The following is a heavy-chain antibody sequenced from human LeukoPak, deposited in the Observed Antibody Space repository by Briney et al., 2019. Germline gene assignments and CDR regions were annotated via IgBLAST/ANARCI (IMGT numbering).Heavy chain of an antibody. CDR2: INAGNHNT. D-gene: IGHD6-13*01. V-gene: IGHV1-3*01. Sequence: GASVKVSCKASGYTFTSYAMHWVRQAPGQRLEWMGWINAGNHNTKYSQKFQGRVTITRDTSASTAYMELSSLRSEDTAVYYCASTGYSSSWYGVFDYWGQGTPVTVSS. CDR3: ASTGYSSSWYGVFDY. J-gene: IGHJ4*02. CDR1: GYTFTSYA.